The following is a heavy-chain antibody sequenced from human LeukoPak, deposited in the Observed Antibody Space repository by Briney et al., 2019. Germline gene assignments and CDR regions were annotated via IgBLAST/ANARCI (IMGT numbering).Heavy chain of an antibody. V-gene: IGHV1-69*04. J-gene: IGHJ4*02. CDR1: GGTSSSYA. D-gene: IGHD6-19*01. CDR2: IIPILGIA. CDR3: AAGGAGIAVAGLDY. Sequence: SVKVSCMASGGTSSSYAISWVRQAPGQGLEWMGRIIPILGIANYAQKFQGRVTITADKSTSTAYMELSSLRSEDTAVYYCAAGGAGIAVAGLDYWGQGTLVTVSS.